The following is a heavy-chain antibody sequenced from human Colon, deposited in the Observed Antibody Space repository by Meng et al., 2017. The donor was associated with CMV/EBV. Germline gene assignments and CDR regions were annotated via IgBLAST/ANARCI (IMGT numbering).Heavy chain of an antibody. D-gene: IGHD3-10*01. Sequence: GGSLRLSCAASGFTVSNNHVNWVRQAPGKGLEWVAIIWNDGHANYADSVRGRFAVSRDNANNRLYMEMNSLRAEDTAVYYCAKGSSEFLYYGMDVWGQGTTVTVS. CDR2: IWNDGHA. J-gene: IGHJ6*02. CDR1: GFTVSNNH. V-gene: IGHV3-53*01. CDR3: AKGSSEFLYYGMDV.